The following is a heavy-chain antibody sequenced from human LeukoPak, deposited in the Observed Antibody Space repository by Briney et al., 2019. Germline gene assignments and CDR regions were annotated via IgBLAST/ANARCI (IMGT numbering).Heavy chain of an antibody. CDR1: GSTFSSFW. CDR2: IKQDGSEK. J-gene: IGHJ4*02. CDR3: ARRIVGHSSGGDY. D-gene: IGHD1-26*01. V-gene: IGHV3-7*01. Sequence: GGSLRLSCAASGSTFSSFWMRWVRQAPGKGLELVANIKQDGSEKYYVDSVQGRFTISRDNAKNSLYLQMNSLRVEDTAVYYCARRIVGHSSGGDYWGQGTPVTVSS.